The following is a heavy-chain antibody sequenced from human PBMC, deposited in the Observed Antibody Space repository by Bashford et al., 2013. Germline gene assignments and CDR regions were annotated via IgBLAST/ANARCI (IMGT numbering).Heavy chain of an antibody. CDR3: ARESLSVASHFDY. CDR1: GFTFTGYY. V-gene: IGHV1-2*02. CDR2: VNPNSAGT. J-gene: IGHJ4*02. D-gene: IGHD5-12*01. Sequence: ASVKVSCKASGFTFTGYYMHWVRQAPGQGPEWMGWVNPNSAGTNYAQNFQDRVTMTRDTSISTAYMELTRLRSDDTAVYYCARESLSVASHFDYWGQGTLVTVSS.